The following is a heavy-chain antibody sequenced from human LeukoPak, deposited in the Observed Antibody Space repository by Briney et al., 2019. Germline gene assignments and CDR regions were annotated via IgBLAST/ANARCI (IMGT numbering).Heavy chain of an antibody. J-gene: IGHJ4*02. CDR2: INPSGGGT. CDR3: ARDQTYYYDSSGYMAYYFDY. D-gene: IGHD3-22*01. V-gene: IGHV1-46*01. CDR1: GGTFRSFA. Sequence: ASVKVSCKASGGTFRSFAISWVRQAPGQGLEWMGIINPSGGGTSYAQKFQGRVTMTRDTSTSTVYMELSSLRSEDTAVYYCARDQTYYYDSSGYMAYYFDYWGQGTLVTVSS.